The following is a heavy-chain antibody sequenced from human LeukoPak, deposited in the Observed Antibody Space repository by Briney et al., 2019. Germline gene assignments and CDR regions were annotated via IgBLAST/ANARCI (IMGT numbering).Heavy chain of an antibody. CDR3: AREPPGGTPDYYYYYMDV. J-gene: IGHJ6*03. D-gene: IGHD1-1*01. CDR1: GYTFTSYY. Sequence: ASVKVSCKASGYTFTSYYMHWVRQAPGQGLEWMGIINPSGGSTSYAQKFQGRVTMTRDMSTSTVYMELSSLRSEDTAVYYCAREPPGGTPDYYYYYMDVWGKGTTVTVSS. CDR2: INPSGGST. V-gene: IGHV1-46*01.